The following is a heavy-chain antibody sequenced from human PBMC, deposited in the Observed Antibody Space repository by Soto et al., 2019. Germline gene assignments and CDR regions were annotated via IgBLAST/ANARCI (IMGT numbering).Heavy chain of an antibody. D-gene: IGHD3-22*01. V-gene: IGHV1-69*01. Sequence: QVQLVQSGAEVKKPGSSVKDSCKASGGTFSSYAISWVRQAPGQGLEWMGGIIPIFGTANYAKKLQGRVTSPADEPTRTAYMDLSRLRSEGTAVYSCARSGYDSSGPFVYWAQGTLVTVSS. CDR3: ARSGYDSSGPFVY. J-gene: IGHJ4*02. CDR1: GGTFSSYA. CDR2: IIPIFGTA.